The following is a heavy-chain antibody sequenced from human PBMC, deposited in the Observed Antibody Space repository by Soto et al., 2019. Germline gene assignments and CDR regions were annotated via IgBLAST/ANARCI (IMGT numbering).Heavy chain of an antibody. CDR1: GGSISSYY. Sequence: SETLSLTCTVSGGSISSYYWTWIRQPPGKGLEWIGYIYYSGSTNYNPSLKSRVTISVATSKTQFSLKLSSVTAADTAVYYCARIDGHQRYMDFWGKGTTVTVCS. CDR3: ARIDGHQRYMDF. J-gene: IGHJ6*03. D-gene: IGHD3-22*01. V-gene: IGHV4-59*08. CDR2: IYYSGST.